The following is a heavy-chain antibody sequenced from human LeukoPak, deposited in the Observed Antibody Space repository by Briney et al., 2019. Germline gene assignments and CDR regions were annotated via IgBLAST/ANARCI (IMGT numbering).Heavy chain of an antibody. J-gene: IGHJ6*03. Sequence: PSETLSLTCTVSGGSVSSGAFYWSWIRQPAGKGLEWIGRIYTSGSTNYNPSLRGRITISIDTSKNQFSLKLSSVTAADTAVYYYARDSSSGWYDYYYMDVWGKGTTVTVSS. D-gene: IGHD6-19*01. CDR1: GGSVSSGAFY. V-gene: IGHV4-61*10. CDR2: IYTSGST. CDR3: ARDSSSGWYDYYYMDV.